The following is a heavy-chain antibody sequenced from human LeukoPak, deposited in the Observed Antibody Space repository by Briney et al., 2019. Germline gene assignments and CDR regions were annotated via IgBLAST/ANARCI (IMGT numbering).Heavy chain of an antibody. Sequence: GESLRLSCTASGFTFSNFWMGWVRQAPGKGLEWVANIKQDETEKFYLGSVKGRFTISRDNAKNSLYLQMNSLRAEDTAVYYCARAYDSSGYYVGGYFDYWGQGTLVIVSS. CDR3: ARAYDSSGYYVGGYFDY. J-gene: IGHJ4*02. CDR1: GFTFSNFW. D-gene: IGHD3-22*01. V-gene: IGHV3-7*01. CDR2: IKQDETEK.